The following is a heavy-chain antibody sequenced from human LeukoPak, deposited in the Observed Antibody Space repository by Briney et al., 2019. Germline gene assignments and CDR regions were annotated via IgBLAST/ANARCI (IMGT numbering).Heavy chain of an antibody. V-gene: IGHV3-23*01. D-gene: IGHD6-13*01. Sequence: GGSLRLSCAASGFTFSSYAMSWVRQAPGKGLEWVSAISGSGGSTYYADSVKGRFTVSRDNSKNTLYLQMNSLRAEDTAVYYCAKSWSSSWYLDAFDIWGQGTMVTVSS. J-gene: IGHJ3*02. CDR2: ISGSGGST. CDR3: AKSWSSSWYLDAFDI. CDR1: GFTFSSYA.